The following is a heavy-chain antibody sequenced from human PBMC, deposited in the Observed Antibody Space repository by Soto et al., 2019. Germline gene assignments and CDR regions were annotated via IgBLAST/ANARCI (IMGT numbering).Heavy chain of an antibody. CDR2: ISTNGGST. J-gene: IGHJ4*02. Sequence: GGSLRLSCSASGFTFSSHATHWVRQAPGKGLEYVSSISTNGGSTHYADSVKGRFTISRDNSKNTQYLQMSSLRADDTAVYYCVKGEYYYDSSGYYPFDYWGQGTLVTVSS. CDR3: VKGEYYYDSSGYYPFDY. V-gene: IGHV3-64D*06. CDR1: GFTFSSHA. D-gene: IGHD3-22*01.